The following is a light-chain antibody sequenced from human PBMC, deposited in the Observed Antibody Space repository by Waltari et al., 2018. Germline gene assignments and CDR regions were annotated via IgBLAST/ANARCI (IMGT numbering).Light chain of an antibody. J-gene: IGKJ2*01. Sequence: DIVMTQSPDSLAVSLGEKATINCKSNQSLLYNSNNKHYLAWYQQKPGQPLKLFFYWASSRESGVPDRFSGSGSGTDFTLTIGSLQAEDVAVYYCQQYYTAPYTFGQGTKLEIK. CDR2: WAS. CDR1: QSLLYNSNNKHY. V-gene: IGKV4-1*01. CDR3: QQYYTAPYT.